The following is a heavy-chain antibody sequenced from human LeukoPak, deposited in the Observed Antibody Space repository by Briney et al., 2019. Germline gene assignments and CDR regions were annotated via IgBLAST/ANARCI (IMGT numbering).Heavy chain of an antibody. Sequence: GGSLRLSCAASGFTFDNYAMSWVRQAPGKGLEWVSSISGGGRNIYYTDSVKGRFTVSRDNSTNTLYLQMNSLRVDDTALYYCAKDGGGWYTTGWYYFDYWGQGTLVTVSS. J-gene: IGHJ4*02. CDR1: GFTFDNYA. CDR3: AKDGGGWYTTGWYYFDY. V-gene: IGHV3-23*01. CDR2: ISGGGRNI. D-gene: IGHD6-19*01.